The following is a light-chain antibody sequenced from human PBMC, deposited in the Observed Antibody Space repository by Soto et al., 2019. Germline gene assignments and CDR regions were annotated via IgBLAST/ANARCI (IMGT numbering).Light chain of an antibody. Sequence: QSVVTQPPSASGAPGQAGTISCTGTSSDVGGYNYVSWYQQHPGKAPKLMIYEVSKRPSGVPDRFSGSKSGNTASLTVSGLQAEDEADYYCSSYAGSIYYVFGTGTKVTVL. CDR2: EVS. CDR1: SSDVGGYNY. V-gene: IGLV2-8*01. CDR3: SSYAGSIYYV. J-gene: IGLJ1*01.